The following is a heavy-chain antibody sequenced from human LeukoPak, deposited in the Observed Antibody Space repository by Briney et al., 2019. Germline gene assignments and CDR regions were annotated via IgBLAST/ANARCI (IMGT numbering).Heavy chain of an antibody. CDR2: LYDSGST. D-gene: IGHD6-6*01. Sequence: PSQTLSLTATSLGGPIGGGGYSGTGFRHRPGKGLVWFGYLYDSGSTFYNPSLKSRVTILVDTSKNQFSLKVTSVTVADTAVYYCARAAPNSVSSIHLDYWGQGTLVTVSS. CDR3: ARAAPNSVSSIHLDY. J-gene: IGHJ4*02. V-gene: IGHV4-31*03. CDR1: GGPIGGGGYS.